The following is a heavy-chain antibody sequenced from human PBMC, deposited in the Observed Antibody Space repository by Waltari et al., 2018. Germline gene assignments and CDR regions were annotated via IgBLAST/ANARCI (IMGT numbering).Heavy chain of an antibody. CDR1: GYTFTGYY. CDR3: ARESQYQLLALYNWFDP. CDR2: INPNSGGT. J-gene: IGHJ5*02. D-gene: IGHD2-2*01. V-gene: IGHV1-2*02. Sequence: QVQLVQSGAEVKKPGASVKVSCKASGYTFTGYYMHWVRQAPGQGLEWMGWINPNSGGTNYAQKFQGRVTMTRDTSISTAYMELSRLRSDDTAVYYCARESQYQLLALYNWFDPWGQGTLVTVSS.